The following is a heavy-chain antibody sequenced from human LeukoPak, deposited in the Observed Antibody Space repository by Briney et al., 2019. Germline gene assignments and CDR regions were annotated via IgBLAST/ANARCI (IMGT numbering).Heavy chain of an antibody. D-gene: IGHD6-19*01. Sequence: PSQTLSLTCAVSGGSISSGGYSWSWIRQPPGKGLEWIGYIYHSGSTYYNPSLKSRVTISVDTSKNQFSLKLGSVTAADTAVYYCAVEAVAGIRYFQHWGQGTLVTVSS. CDR3: AVEAVAGIRYFQH. CDR1: GGSISSGGYS. V-gene: IGHV4-30-2*02. CDR2: IYHSGST. J-gene: IGHJ1*01.